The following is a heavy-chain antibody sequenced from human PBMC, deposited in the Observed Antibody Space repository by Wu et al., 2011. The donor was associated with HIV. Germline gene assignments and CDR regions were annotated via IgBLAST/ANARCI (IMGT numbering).Heavy chain of an antibody. Sequence: QVQLVQSGAEVKKPGASVKVSCKASGYTFNNYGINWVRQAAGQGLEWMGWMMPQNGKTAYTQKFQGRVTFTRETSITTAYMELHNLRSDDTAIYYCARGRSTSNDAFDFWGQGTVVTVSP. D-gene: IGHD2/OR15-2a*01. CDR1: GYTFNNYG. CDR3: ARGRSTSNDAFDF. V-gene: IGHV1-8*02. CDR2: MMPQNGKT. J-gene: IGHJ3*01.